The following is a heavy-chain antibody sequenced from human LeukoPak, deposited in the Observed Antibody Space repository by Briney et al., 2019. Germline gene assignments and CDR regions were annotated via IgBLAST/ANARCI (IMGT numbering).Heavy chain of an antibody. V-gene: IGHV3-43D*03. CDR2: ISWDGGST. CDR1: GFTFDDYA. Sequence: GGSLRLSCAASGFTFDDYAMHWVRQAPGKGLEWVSLISWDGGSTYYADSVKGRFTISRDNSKNSLYLQMNSLRADDTALYYCAKGGAVAGILDYWGQGTLVTVSS. J-gene: IGHJ4*02. D-gene: IGHD6-19*01. CDR3: AKGGAVAGILDY.